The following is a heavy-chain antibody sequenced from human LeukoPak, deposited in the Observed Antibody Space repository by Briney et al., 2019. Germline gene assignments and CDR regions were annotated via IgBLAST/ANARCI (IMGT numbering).Heavy chain of an antibody. CDR1: GYIFTAYY. V-gene: IGHV1-2*02. CDR2: INPNHGGT. J-gene: IGHJ4*03. Sequence: APVNVSCKASGYIFTAYYMHWVRQAPGQGLEWMGWINPNHGGTNYAQKFQGRVTMTRDTSISTAYMELRRLRSDDTAVYYCARDPGRYFDYWGQGTLVTVSS. CDR3: ARDPGRYFDY.